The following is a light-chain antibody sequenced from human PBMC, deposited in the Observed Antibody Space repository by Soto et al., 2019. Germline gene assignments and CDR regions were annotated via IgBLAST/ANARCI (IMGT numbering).Light chain of an antibody. CDR2: DVS. V-gene: IGLV2-14*01. Sequence: QSALTQPASVSGSPGQSITISCTGTSSDVGGYNYVSWYQQHPGKAPKLMIYDVSNRPSGVSNRFSGSKSGNTASLTISGLQAEDEDDYYCSSYTSSSTLLYVFGTGIKVTVL. J-gene: IGLJ1*01. CDR3: SSYTSSSTLLYV. CDR1: SSDVGGYNY.